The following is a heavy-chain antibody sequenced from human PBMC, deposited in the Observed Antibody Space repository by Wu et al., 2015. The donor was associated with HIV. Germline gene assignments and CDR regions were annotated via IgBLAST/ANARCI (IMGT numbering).Heavy chain of an antibody. CDR2: IIPLLNTT. Sequence: QVRLVQSGAEVKKPGASVKVSCKASGYTFTDYDIIWVRQAAGQGLEWVGWIIPLLNTTIYAQKFQGRVTITTDESTNTAYMELSSLRSEDTAVYYCTKDGPSGTSNFDFWGQGTLVTVSS. V-gene: IGHV1-69*01. CDR1: GYTFTDYD. CDR3: TKDGPSGTSNFDF. J-gene: IGHJ4*02. D-gene: IGHD1-7*01.